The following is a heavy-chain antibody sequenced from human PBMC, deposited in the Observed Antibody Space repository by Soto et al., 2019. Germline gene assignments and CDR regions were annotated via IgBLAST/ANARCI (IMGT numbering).Heavy chain of an antibody. CDR3: ATTVRYFDWGGPRDAFDI. Sequence: GGPHRVCCAASEGNCSGHGVSWISKNPGKGLEWVSAISGSGGSTYYADSVKGRFTISRDNSKNTLYLQMNSLRAEDTAVYYCATTVRYFDWGGPRDAFDIWGQGTMVTVSS. CDR1: EGNCSGHG. J-gene: IGHJ3*02. D-gene: IGHD3-9*01. V-gene: IGHV3-23*01. CDR2: ISGSGGST.